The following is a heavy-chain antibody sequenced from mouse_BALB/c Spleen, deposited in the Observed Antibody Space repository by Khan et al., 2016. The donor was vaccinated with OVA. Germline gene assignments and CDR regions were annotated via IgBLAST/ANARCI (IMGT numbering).Heavy chain of an antibody. D-gene: IGHD1-1*01. Sequence: VQLQQSGPELVKPGASVKISCKASGYTFTDYNMDWVKQSHGKSLEWIGDITPNNGGTIYNQKFKGKATLTVDKSSRTAYMELRRLTAEDTAVEYCTRGGHGMPFDYWGQGTTLTVSS. J-gene: IGHJ2*01. CDR2: ITPNNGGT. V-gene: IGHV1-18*01. CDR3: TRGGHGMPFDY. CDR1: GYTFTDYN.